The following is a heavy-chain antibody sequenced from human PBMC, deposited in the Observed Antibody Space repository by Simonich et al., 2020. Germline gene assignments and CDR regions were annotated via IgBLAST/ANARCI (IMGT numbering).Heavy chain of an antibody. CDR1: GGSISSSSYY. V-gene: IGHV4-39*01. Sequence: QLQLQESGPGQVKPSETLSLTCTVSGGSISSSSYYWGWIRQPPGKGLEWIGSIYYSGSTYYNPSRKSRVTISVDTSKNQFSLKLSSVTAADTAVYYCARHAGFAFDIWGQGTMVTVSS. CDR3: ARHAGFAFDI. J-gene: IGHJ3*02. D-gene: IGHD6-13*01. CDR2: IYYSGST.